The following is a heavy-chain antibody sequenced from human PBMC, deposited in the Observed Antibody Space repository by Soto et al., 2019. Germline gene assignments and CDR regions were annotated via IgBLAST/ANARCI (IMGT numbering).Heavy chain of an antibody. D-gene: IGHD2-15*01. CDR1: GFTFRSYE. V-gene: IGHV3-23*01. CDR2: ISGSGGST. Sequence: VGPRRIYCAASGFTFRSYEMSCVRQAPGKGLGWVSAISGSGGSTYYADSVKGRFTISRDNSKNTLYLQMNSLRAEDTAVYYCAKLPRIAPNAFDIWGQGTMVTVSS. CDR3: AKLPRIAPNAFDI. J-gene: IGHJ3*02.